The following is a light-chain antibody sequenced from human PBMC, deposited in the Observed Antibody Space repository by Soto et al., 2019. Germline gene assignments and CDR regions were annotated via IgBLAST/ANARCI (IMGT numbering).Light chain of an antibody. J-gene: IGLJ2*01. V-gene: IGLV2-14*01. Sequence: QSALTQPASVSGSPGQSITISCTGTSSDVGGYNYVSWYQQHPGKVPKVLIYDASNRPSGVSYRFSGATSGNTASLTISGLQAEDEADYYFSSYTSSSTVVFGGGTKLTVL. CDR3: SSYTSSSTVV. CDR1: SSDVGGYNY. CDR2: DAS.